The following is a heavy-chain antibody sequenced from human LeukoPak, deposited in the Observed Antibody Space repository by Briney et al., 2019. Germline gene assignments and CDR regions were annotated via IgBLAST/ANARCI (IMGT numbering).Heavy chain of an antibody. CDR2: IIPIFGTA. Sequence: SVKVSCKASGGTFSSYAISWVRQAPGQGLEWMGGIIPIFGTANYAQKFQGRVTITRNTSISTAYMELSSLRSEDTAVYYCARGKGWFTGARWFDPWGQGTLVTVSS. J-gene: IGHJ5*02. CDR3: ARGKGWFTGARWFDP. V-gene: IGHV1-69*05. D-gene: IGHD2-15*01. CDR1: GGTFSSYA.